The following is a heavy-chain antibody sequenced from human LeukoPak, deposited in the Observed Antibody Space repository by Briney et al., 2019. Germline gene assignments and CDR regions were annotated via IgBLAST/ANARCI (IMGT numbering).Heavy chain of an antibody. Sequence: GGSLRLSCAASGFTFSSYGMHWVRQAPGKGLEWVAFIRYDGSNKYYADSVKGRFTISRDNSKNTLYLQMNSLRAEDTAVYYCAKDGPYMVRGVAPWGDYYYMDVWGKGTTVTISS. J-gene: IGHJ6*03. CDR2: IRYDGSNK. CDR1: GFTFSSYG. V-gene: IGHV3-30*02. CDR3: AKDGPYMVRGVAPWGDYYYMDV. D-gene: IGHD3-10*01.